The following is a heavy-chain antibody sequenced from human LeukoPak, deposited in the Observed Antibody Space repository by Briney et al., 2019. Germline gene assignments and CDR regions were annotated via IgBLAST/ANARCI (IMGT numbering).Heavy chain of an antibody. V-gene: IGHV3-48*01. J-gene: IGHJ6*03. CDR2: ISGTTISTI. CDR3: ARVPPRGNDVTVGRYSYMDA. CDR1: GITFSSST. Sequence: GGSLRLSCAASGITFSSSTMTWVRQAPGKGLEWVSYISGTTISTIYYADSVKGRFTISRDNAKNSVYLQMNSLRAEDTAVYYCARVPPRGNDVTVGRYSYMDAWGKGTTVTVSS. D-gene: IGHD4-23*01.